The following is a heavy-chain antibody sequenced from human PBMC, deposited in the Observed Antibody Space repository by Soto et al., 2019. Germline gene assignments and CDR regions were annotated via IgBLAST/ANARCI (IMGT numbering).Heavy chain of an antibody. V-gene: IGHV3-43D*04. CDR3: AKDLYYYDSSGNYGMDV. Sequence: DVQLVESGGVVVQPGGSLRLSCAASGFTFDDYAMHWVRQAPGKGLEWVSLISWDGGSTYYADSVKGRFTISRDNSKNSLYLQMNSLRAEDTALYYCAKDLYYYDSSGNYGMDVWGQGTTVTVSS. CDR1: GFTFDDYA. D-gene: IGHD3-22*01. J-gene: IGHJ6*02. CDR2: ISWDGGST.